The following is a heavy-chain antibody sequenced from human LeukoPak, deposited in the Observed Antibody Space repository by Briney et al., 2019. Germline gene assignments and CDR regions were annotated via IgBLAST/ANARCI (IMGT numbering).Heavy chain of an antibody. CDR2: IYYSGTT. D-gene: IGHD2-15*01. V-gene: IGHV4-39*07. Sequence: SETLSLTCTVSGGSISSYYWGWIRQPPGKGLEWIGNIYYSGTTYYNPSLKSRVTISVDMSKNQFSLKLSSVTAADTAMYYCAGEAAKTVDYWGQGTLVTVSS. J-gene: IGHJ4*02. CDR1: GGSISSYY. CDR3: AGEAAKTVDY.